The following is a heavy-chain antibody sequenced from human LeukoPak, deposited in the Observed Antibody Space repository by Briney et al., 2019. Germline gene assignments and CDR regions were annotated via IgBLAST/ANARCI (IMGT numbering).Heavy chain of an antibody. D-gene: IGHD3-16*02. CDR2: IYTSGST. CDR1: GGSISSYY. Sequence: SETLSLTCTVSGGSISSYYWSWIRQPAGKGLEWIGRIYTSGSTNYNPSLKSRVTISVDTSKNQFSLKLSSVTAADTAVYYCARHRYDYVWGSYRPGPFDIWGQGTMVTVSS. CDR3: ARHRYDYVWGSYRPGPFDI. V-gene: IGHV4-4*07. J-gene: IGHJ3*02.